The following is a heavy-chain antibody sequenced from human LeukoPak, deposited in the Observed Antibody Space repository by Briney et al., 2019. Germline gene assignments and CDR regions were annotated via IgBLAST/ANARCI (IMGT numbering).Heavy chain of an antibody. J-gene: IGHJ6*03. CDR3: ARGPVGYYYYYMDV. V-gene: IGHV3-53*01. CDR1: GFTVSSNY. D-gene: IGHD1-26*01. CDR2: IYSGGST. Sequence: GGSLRLSCAASGFTVSSNYVSWVRQAPGKGLEWVSVIYSGGSTYYADSVKGRFTISRDNSKNTLYLQMNSLRAEDTAVYYCARGPVGYYYYYMDVWGKGTTVTVSS.